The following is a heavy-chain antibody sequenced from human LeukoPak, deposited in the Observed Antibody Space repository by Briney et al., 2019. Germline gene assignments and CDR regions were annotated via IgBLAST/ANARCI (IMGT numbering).Heavy chain of an antibody. CDR1: GYTFTSYA. V-gene: IGHV7-4-1*02. CDR3: VRAVRDCSRTTCRHNWFDP. J-gene: IGHJ5*02. Sequence: ASVKVSCKASGYTFTSYAMNWVRQAPGQGLQWMGWINTNTGNPTYAQGFTGRFVFSLDTSVSTAYLQISSPKAEDTAVYYCVRAVRDCSRTTCRHNWFDPWGQGTLVTVSS. D-gene: IGHD2-2*01. CDR2: INTNTGNP.